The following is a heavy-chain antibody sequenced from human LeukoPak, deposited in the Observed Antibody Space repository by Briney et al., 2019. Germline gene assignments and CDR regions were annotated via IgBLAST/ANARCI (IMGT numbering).Heavy chain of an antibody. J-gene: IGHJ4*02. CDR2: IYSGGST. Sequence: PGGSLRLSCAASGFTVSSNYMSWVRQAPGKGLEWVSVIYSGGSTYYADSVKGRFTISRDNSKNTLYLHMNSLRAEDTAVYYCARGEGLGTTNGGYYFAYWGQGSLVTVSS. CDR3: ARGEGLGTTNGGYYFAY. CDR1: GFTVSSNY. V-gene: IGHV3-53*01. D-gene: IGHD1-26*01.